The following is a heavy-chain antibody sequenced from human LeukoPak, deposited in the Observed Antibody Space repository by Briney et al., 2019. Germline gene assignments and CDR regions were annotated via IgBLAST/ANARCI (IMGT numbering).Heavy chain of an antibody. V-gene: IGHV4-59*08. D-gene: IGHD6-25*01. Sequence: SETLSLTCTVSGDSISSYYWSWIRQPPGKGLEWIGYIYYSGSTTYNPSLKSRVTMSVDTSKNQLSLRVSSVTAADTAVYYCARHRSSGDDYWGQGTLVTVSS. CDR1: GDSISSYY. J-gene: IGHJ4*02. CDR3: ARHRSSGDDY. CDR2: IYYSGST.